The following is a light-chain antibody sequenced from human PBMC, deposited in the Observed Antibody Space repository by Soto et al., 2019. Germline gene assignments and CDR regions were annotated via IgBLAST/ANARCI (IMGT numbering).Light chain of an antibody. CDR2: GPS. V-gene: IGKV3-20*01. Sequence: EIVLTQSPGTLSLSPGERATLSCRASQSVSRNYLAWDQQKPGQAPRLLIYGPSSRATGIPDRFSGSGSGTDFTLTISRLEPEDFAVYYCQQYANSPYTFGQGTNLEIK. CDR3: QQYANSPYT. J-gene: IGKJ2*01. CDR1: QSVSRNY.